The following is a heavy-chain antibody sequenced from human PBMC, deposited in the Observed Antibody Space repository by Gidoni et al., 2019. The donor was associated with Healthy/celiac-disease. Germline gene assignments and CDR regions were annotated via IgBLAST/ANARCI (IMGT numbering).Heavy chain of an antibody. D-gene: IGHD2-21*01. CDR1: GFTFSSYV. Sequence: EVQLLESGGGLVQPGGSLRLSCSASGFTFSSYVLSWVRQAPGKGLGWVSGVSGSGATTYHADSVKGRFTISRVNSKNTLYLQMNSLRAEDTAVYYCAKRSFVDTVIQGADAFDIWGQGTMVTVFS. J-gene: IGHJ3*02. V-gene: IGHV3-23*01. CDR2: VSGSGATT. CDR3: AKRSFVDTVIQGADAFDI.